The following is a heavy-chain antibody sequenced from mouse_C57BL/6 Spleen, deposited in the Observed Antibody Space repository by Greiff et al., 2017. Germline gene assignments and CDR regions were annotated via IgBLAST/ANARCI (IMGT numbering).Heavy chain of an antibody. CDR3: ARFDYDARSYAMDY. Sequence: VKLQQPGAELVRPGSSVKLSCKASGYTFTSYWMHWVKQRPIQGLEWIGNIHPSDSETHYNQKFKDKATLTVDKSSSTAYMQLSSLTSEDSAVYYCARFDYDARSYAMDYWGQGTSVTVSS. CDR1: GYTFTSYW. V-gene: IGHV1-52*01. CDR2: IHPSDSET. D-gene: IGHD2-4*01. J-gene: IGHJ4*01.